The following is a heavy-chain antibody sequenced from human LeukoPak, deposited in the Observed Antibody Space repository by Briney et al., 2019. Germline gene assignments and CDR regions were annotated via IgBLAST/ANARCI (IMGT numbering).Heavy chain of an antibody. CDR2: IYHSGST. CDR1: GYSISSGYY. J-gene: IGHJ5*02. V-gene: IGHV4-38-2*02. Sequence: PSETLSLTCTVSGYSISSGYYWGWIRQPPGKGLEWIGSIYHSGSTYYNPSLKSRVTISVDTSKYQFSLKLSSVTAADTAVYYCASDLGNWFDPWGQGTLVTVSS. CDR3: ASDLGNWFDP.